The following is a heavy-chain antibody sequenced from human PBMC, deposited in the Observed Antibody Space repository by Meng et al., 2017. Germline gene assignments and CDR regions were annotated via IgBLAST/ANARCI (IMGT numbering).Heavy chain of an antibody. CDR1: VFTVSSNY. D-gene: IGHD1-1*01. CDR2: IYSCGST. CDR3: LDEAPRSDY. V-gene: IGHV3-66*03. Sequence: EVQLVESGGGLIQPGGSLRLSCAASVFTVSSNYMSWVRQAPGKGLEWVSVIYSCGSTYYADSVKGRFTISRDNAKNTLYLQMNSLRPEDTAVYYCLDEAPRSDYWGQGSLVTVSS. J-gene: IGHJ4*02.